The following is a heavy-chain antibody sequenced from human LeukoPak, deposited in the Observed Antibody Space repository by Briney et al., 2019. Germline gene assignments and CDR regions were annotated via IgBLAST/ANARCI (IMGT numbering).Heavy chain of an antibody. CDR1: GFTFSTFW. Sequence: PGGSLRLSCAASGFTFSTFWMSWVRQAPGKGLEWLANIDPNGSDKYYVDSVKGRFTISRDNAKSSLYLQMNSLRVEDTGVYYCAREGTHYGGFYFDYWGQGTLVTVSS. D-gene: IGHD4/OR15-4a*01. CDR2: IDPNGSDK. CDR3: AREGTHYGGFYFDY. V-gene: IGHV3-7*01. J-gene: IGHJ4*02.